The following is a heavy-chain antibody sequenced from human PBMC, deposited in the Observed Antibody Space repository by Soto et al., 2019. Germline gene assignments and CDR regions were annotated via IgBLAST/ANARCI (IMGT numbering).Heavy chain of an antibody. D-gene: IGHD1-1*01. J-gene: IGHJ4*02. CDR1: GFTFSSYG. Sequence: QVQLVESGGGVVQPGRSLRLSCAASGFTFSSYGMHWVRQAPGKGLEWVAVISYDGSNKYYADSVKGRFTISRDNSKNTLYLQMNSLRAEDTAVYYCAKDWDNWNDAVFHYWGQGTLVTVSS. CDR3: AKDWDNWNDAVFHY. V-gene: IGHV3-30*18. CDR2: ISYDGSNK.